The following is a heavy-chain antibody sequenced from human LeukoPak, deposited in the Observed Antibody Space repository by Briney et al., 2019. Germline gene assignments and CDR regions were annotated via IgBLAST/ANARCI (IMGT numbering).Heavy chain of an antibody. CDR1: GFTVSSNY. J-gene: IGHJ6*03. Sequence: PGGSLRLSCAASGFTVSSNYMSWVRQAPGKGLEWVSVIYSGGSTYCADSVKGRFTISRDNSKNTLYLQMNSLRAEDTAVYYCARDRAGYYMDVWGKGTTVTVSS. V-gene: IGHV3-53*01. CDR2: IYSGGST. CDR3: ARDRAGYYMDV.